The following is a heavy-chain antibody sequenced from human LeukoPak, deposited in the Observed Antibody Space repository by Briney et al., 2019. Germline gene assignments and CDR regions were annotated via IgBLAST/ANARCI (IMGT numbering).Heavy chain of an antibody. CDR3: ARSYYYDSSGYLSAFDI. V-gene: IGHV3-30*04. D-gene: IGHD3-22*01. J-gene: IGHJ3*02. Sequence: GGSLRLSCAASGFTFSTYAMIWVRQAPGKGLEWVAVISSDGSNKYYADSVKGRFTISRDNAKNSLYLQMNSLRAEDTAVYYCARSYYYDSSGYLSAFDIWGQGTMVTVSS. CDR2: ISSDGSNK. CDR1: GFTFSTYA.